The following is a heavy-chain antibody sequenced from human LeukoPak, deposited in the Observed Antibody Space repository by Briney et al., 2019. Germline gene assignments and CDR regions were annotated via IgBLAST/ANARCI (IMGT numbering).Heavy chain of an antibody. CDR2: IKQDGSEK. V-gene: IGHV3-7*03. CDR3: ARDGFGTGSN. J-gene: IGHJ4*02. Sequence: GGSLRLSCAASGFTFSNAWMDWVRQAPGKGLEWVANIKQDGSEKNYVDSVKGRFIISRDNAKNSLYLQMNTLRADDTAVYYCARDGFGTGSNWGQGTLVTVSS. D-gene: IGHD3-16*01. CDR1: GFTFSNAW.